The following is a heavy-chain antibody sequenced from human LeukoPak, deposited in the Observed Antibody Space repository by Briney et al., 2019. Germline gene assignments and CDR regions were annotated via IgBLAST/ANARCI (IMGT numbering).Heavy chain of an antibody. D-gene: IGHD2-21*02. CDR2: IYYSGST. V-gene: IGHV4-59*01. Sequence: SETLSLTCTVSGGSISSYYWSWIRQPPGKGLEWIGYIYYSGSTNYNPSLKSRVTISVDTSKNQFSLKLSSVTAADTAVYYCARVAYCGGDCYSGLMYYYYYYMDVWGKGTTVTVSS. CDR1: GGSISSYY. CDR3: ARVAYCGGDCYSGLMYYYYYYMDV. J-gene: IGHJ6*03.